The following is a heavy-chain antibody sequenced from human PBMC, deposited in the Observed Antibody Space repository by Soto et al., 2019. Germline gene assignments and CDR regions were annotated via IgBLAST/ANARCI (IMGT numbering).Heavy chain of an antibody. CDR3: ARGLDQPPAGLYFDT. Sequence: QVQLVQSGAEVKNPGSSVKVSCQTSGGTFNSYLIDWVRQAPGQGLEWMGGIIPAFGTAKYAQKFQGRVTITADKSTTTAYMELRTLTSDDTAVYYCARGLDQPPAGLYFDTWGQGTLVTVSS. CDR1: GGTFNSYL. D-gene: IGHD2-2*01. CDR2: IIPAFGTA. J-gene: IGHJ4*02. V-gene: IGHV1-69*06.